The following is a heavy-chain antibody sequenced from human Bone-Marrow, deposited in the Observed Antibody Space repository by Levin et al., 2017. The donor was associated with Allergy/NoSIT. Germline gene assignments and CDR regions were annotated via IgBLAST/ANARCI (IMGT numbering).Heavy chain of an antibody. D-gene: IGHD6-19*01. J-gene: IGHJ4*02. CDR1: GYIFTTYG. V-gene: IGHV1-18*01. CDR2: VNAYNGDT. CDR3: GRDVYSSGWYDF. Sequence: VASVKVSCKASGYIFTTYGIGWVRQAPGQGLEWMGWVNAYNGDTKYAQNVQGRVTMTTDTSTTTAYMELRSLRSDDTAIYYCGRDVYSSGWYDFWGQGTLVTVSS.